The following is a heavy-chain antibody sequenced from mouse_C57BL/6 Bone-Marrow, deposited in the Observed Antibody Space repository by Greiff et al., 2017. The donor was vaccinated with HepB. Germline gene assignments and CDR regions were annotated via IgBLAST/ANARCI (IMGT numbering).Heavy chain of an antibody. CDR3: ARRVDDYAFDY. CDR1: GFTFSDYG. D-gene: IGHD2-4*01. CDR2: ISSGSSTI. J-gene: IGHJ2*01. V-gene: IGHV5-17*01. Sequence: EVQLKESGGGLVKPGGSLKLSCAASGFTFSDYGMHWVRQAPEKGLEWVAYISSGSSTIYYADTVKGRFTISRDNAKNTLFLQMTSLRSEDTAMYYCARRVDDYAFDYWGQGTTLTVSS.